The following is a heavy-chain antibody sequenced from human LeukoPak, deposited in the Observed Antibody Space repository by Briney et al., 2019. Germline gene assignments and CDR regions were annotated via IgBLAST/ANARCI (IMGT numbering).Heavy chain of an antibody. J-gene: IGHJ4*02. Sequence: SETLSLTCAVSGYSVSSGYYWGWIRQPPGKGLEWNGSIYHSGSTYYNPSLKSRVTISVDTSKNQFSLKLSSVTAADTAVYYCARFDSSNYDFDYWGQGTLVTVSS. CDR1: GYSVSSGYY. V-gene: IGHV4-38-2*01. D-gene: IGHD3-22*01. CDR3: ARFDSSNYDFDY. CDR2: IYHSGST.